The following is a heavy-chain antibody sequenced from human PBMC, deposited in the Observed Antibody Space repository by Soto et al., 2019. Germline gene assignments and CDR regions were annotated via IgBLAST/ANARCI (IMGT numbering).Heavy chain of an antibody. CDR2: MNPNSGKT. Sequence: QVELVQSGAEGKKPGASVKVSCKAAGYTFTSDDINGVRQATGQGLEWMGWMNPNSGKTGYAQKFQGRVTMTRNTSISTAYMELSILRSEDTAVYYCARGRRAGKAFDPWGQGTLVTVSS. CDR1: GYTFTSDD. CDR3: ARGRRAGKAFDP. V-gene: IGHV1-8*01. J-gene: IGHJ5*02.